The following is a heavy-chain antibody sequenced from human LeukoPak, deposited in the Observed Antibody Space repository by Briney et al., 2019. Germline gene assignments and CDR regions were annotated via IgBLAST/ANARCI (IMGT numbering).Heavy chain of an antibody. Sequence: GASVKVSCKASGYTFTSYGISWVRQAPGQGLEWMGWISAYNGNTNYAQKLQGRVTMTTDTSTSTAYMELRSLRSDDTAVYYCARELNYYDILTGYYKRYFDYWGQGTLVTVSS. CDR3: ARELNYYDILTGYYKRYFDY. CDR2: ISAYNGNT. V-gene: IGHV1-18*01. D-gene: IGHD3-9*01. J-gene: IGHJ4*02. CDR1: GYTFTSYG.